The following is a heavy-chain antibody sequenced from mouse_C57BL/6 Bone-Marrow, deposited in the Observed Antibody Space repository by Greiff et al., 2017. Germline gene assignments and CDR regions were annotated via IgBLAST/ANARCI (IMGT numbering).Heavy chain of an antibody. CDR2: INPNNGGT. D-gene: IGHD2-12*01. Sequence: VQLQQSGPELVKPGASVKIPCKASGYTFTDYNMDWVKQSHGKSLEWIGDINPNNGGTIYNQKFKGKATLTVDKSSSTAYMELRSLTSEDTAVYYCARRDYIPYAMDYWGQGTSVTVSS. V-gene: IGHV1-18*01. CDR1: GYTFTDYN. CDR3: ARRDYIPYAMDY. J-gene: IGHJ4*01.